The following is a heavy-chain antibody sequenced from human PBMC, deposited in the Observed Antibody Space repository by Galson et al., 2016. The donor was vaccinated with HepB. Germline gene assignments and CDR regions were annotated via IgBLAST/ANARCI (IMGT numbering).Heavy chain of an antibody. J-gene: IGHJ6*02. CDR1: GFTFSNYG. CDR2: AWYDGSSE. CDR3: ARPRLPHYYYGMDV. V-gene: IGHV3-33*01. Sequence: SLRLSCAASGFTFSNYGMHWVRQAPGKGLEWVALAWYDGSSEYYADSVKGRFTISRDNSKNTLHLQMNSLGAEDTSVYYCARPRLPHYYYGMDVWGQGTTVTVSS.